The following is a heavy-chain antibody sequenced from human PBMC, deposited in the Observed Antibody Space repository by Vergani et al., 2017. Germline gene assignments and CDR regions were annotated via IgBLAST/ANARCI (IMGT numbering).Heavy chain of an antibody. Sequence: EVQLLESGGGLVQPGGSLRVSCAASGFTFSTYAMTWVRQAPGKGLEWVSTISSDGGSTYYADSVKGRFTISRDNAKKAVFLQMNNLRHEDTALYFGVKDNDYDADGPFDLWGRGTLVTVSS. CDR1: GFTFSTYA. J-gene: IGHJ2*01. V-gene: IGHV3-23*01. CDR2: ISSDGGST. D-gene: IGHD3-16*01. CDR3: VKDNDYDADGPFDL.